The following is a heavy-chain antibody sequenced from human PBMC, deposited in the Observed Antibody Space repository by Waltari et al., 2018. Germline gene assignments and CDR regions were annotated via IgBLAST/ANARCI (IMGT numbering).Heavy chain of an antibody. V-gene: IGHV4-38-2*01. CDR3: ARNSGNYSFFY. CDR2: IYHSGRT. J-gene: IGHJ4*02. D-gene: IGHD1-26*01. CDR1: GYSISSGYF. Sequence: QVQLQESGPGLVKPSETLSLTCAVSGYSISSGYFWGWFRQPPGKGLEWIGSIYHSGRTYYNPSLNSRVTISVDTSKNQFSLKLSSVTAADTAVYYCARNSGNYSFFYWGQGTLVTVSS.